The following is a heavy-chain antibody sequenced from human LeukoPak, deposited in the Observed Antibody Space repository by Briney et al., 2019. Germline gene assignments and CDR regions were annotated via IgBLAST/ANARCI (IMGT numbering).Heavy chain of an antibody. CDR2: IRYDGSNK. Sequence: GGFLRLSCAASGFTFSSYGMHWVRQAPGKGLEWVAFIRYDGSNKYYADSVKGRFTISRDNSKNTLYLQMNSLRAEDTAVYYCAKEEEAVAALPVYGMDVWGQGTTVTVSS. CDR3: AKEEEAVAALPVYGMDV. J-gene: IGHJ6*02. D-gene: IGHD6-19*01. V-gene: IGHV3-30*02. CDR1: GFTFSSYG.